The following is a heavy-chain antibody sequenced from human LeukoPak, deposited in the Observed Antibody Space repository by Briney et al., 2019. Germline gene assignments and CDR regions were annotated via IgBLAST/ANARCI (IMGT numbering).Heavy chain of an antibody. CDR1: GFTFSSYG. Sequence: GGSLRLSCAASGFTFSSYGMHWVRQAPGKGLEWVAFIPYDGSNKYYADSVKGRFTISRDNSKNTLYLQMNSLRAEDTAVYYCAKPVDIVATDPGQNWFDPWGQGTLVTVSS. V-gene: IGHV3-30*02. J-gene: IGHJ5*02. CDR3: AKPVDIVATDPGQNWFDP. CDR2: IPYDGSNK. D-gene: IGHD5-12*01.